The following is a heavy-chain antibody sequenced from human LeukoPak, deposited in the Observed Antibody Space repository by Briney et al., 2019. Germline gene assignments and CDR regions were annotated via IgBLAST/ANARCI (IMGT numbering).Heavy chain of an antibody. J-gene: IGHJ5*02. CDR2: ISGSSGST. CDR3: AKPLWCGEWRGPFDP. D-gene: IGHD3-10*01. Sequence: GGSLRLSCAASGFTFSSYGMSWVRQAPGKGLEWVSAISGSSGSTYYADSVKGRFTISRDNSKNTLYLQMNSLRAEDTAVYYCAKPLWCGEWRGPFDPWGQGTLVTVSS. V-gene: IGHV3-23*01. CDR1: GFTFSSYG.